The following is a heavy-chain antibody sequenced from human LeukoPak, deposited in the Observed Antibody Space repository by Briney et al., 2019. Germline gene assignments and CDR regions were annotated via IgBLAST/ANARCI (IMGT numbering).Heavy chain of an antibody. Sequence: HGGSLRLSCAASGFTFSNYWMHWVRQAPGKGLVWVSRINTDGSRTTYADSVRGRFTISRDNAKNTLYLQMNTLRAEDTAVYYCARSAGMVDYWGQGTLVTVSS. J-gene: IGHJ4*02. CDR2: INTDGSRT. CDR3: ARSAGMVDY. V-gene: IGHV3-74*01. CDR1: GFTFSNYW.